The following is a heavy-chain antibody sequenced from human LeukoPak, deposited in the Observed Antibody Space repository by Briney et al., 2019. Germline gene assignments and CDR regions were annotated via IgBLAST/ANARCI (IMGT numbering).Heavy chain of an antibody. Sequence: GASVKVSCKASGYTFTGYYMHWVRQAPGQGPEWMGWINPNSGGTNYAQKFQGRVTMTRDTSISTAYMELSRLRSDDTAVYYCATIAGYCSGGSCFGKPEYFDYWGQGTLVTVSS. V-gene: IGHV1-2*02. J-gene: IGHJ4*02. CDR1: GYTFTGYY. D-gene: IGHD2-15*01. CDR3: ATIAGYCSGGSCFGKPEYFDY. CDR2: INPNSGGT.